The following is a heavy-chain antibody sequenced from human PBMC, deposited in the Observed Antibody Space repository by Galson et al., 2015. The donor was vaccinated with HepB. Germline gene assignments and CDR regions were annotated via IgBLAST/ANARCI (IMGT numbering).Heavy chain of an antibody. Sequence: SLRLSCAASGFTFSSYGMHWVRQAPGKGLEWVAVIWFDGSNKYYADSAKGRFTISRDNSKNTLYMQMNSLRAEDTAVYYCARDRNDCWSGYYLFDYWGQGTLVTVSS. D-gene: IGHD3-3*01. CDR3: ARDRNDCWSGYYLFDY. J-gene: IGHJ4*02. V-gene: IGHV3-33*08. CDR2: IWFDGSNK. CDR1: GFTFSSYG.